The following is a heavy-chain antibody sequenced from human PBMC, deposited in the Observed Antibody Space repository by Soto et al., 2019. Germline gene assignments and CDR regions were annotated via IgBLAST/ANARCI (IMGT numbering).Heavy chain of an antibody. CDR2: INHSGST. D-gene: IGHD3-22*01. V-gene: IGHV4-34*02. CDR1: GGSLSGSF. CDR3: ARGRPIWWVVLKFDTYVMDV. Sequence: QVHLQQWGAGVLKPSETLSLTCAVYGGSLSGSFWSWIRQPPGRGLEWIGEINHSGSTNYGPSLTGRGTISVDTSKNQISLELRSVTAADTAVYYCARGRPIWWVVLKFDTYVMDVWGKGTTVTVSS. J-gene: IGHJ6*04.